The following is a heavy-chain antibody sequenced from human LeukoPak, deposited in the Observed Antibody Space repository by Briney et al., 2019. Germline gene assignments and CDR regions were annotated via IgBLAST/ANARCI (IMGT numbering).Heavy chain of an antibody. J-gene: IGHJ4*02. V-gene: IGHV1-18*01. CDR2: ISVYNGNT. CDR1: GYTFSSYG. D-gene: IGHD3-16*02. Sequence: ASVKVSCKASGYTFSSYGISWVRQAPGQGLEWMGWISVYNGNTKYAQKFQGRVTMTTDTFTSTAYMEVTSLRSDDTAVYYCARDQYDSVWDSHRPYFDYWGQGTLVTVS. CDR3: ARDQYDSVWDSHRPYFDY.